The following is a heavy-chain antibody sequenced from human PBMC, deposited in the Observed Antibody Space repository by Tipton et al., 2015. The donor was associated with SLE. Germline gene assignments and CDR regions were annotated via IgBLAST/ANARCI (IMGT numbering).Heavy chain of an antibody. CDR1: GASVSSSS. CDR3: ARPDRS. J-gene: IGHJ4*02. D-gene: IGHD3-16*02. V-gene: IGHV4-59*08. Sequence: TLSLTCTVSGASVSSSSWSWIRQPPGKGLEWIGYIYYNGNSNYNPSLKSRVSISGDTSKNQFSLKVNSVTAADTAVYYCARPDRSWGQGTLVTVSS. CDR2: IYYNGNS.